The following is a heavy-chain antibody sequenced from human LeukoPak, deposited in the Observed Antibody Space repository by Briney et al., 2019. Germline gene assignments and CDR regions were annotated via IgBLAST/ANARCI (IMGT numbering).Heavy chain of an antibody. CDR1: GFTFSSYG. CDR3: AKDNGQWLVEYYFDH. D-gene: IGHD6-19*01. J-gene: IGHJ4*02. CDR2: ISYDGSNK. V-gene: IGHV3-30*18. Sequence: GGSLRLSCAASGFTFSSYGMHWVRQAPGKGLEWVAVISYDGSNKYYADSVKGRFTISRDNSKNTLYLQMNSLRAEDTAVYYCAKDNGQWLVEYYFDHWGQGTLVTVSS.